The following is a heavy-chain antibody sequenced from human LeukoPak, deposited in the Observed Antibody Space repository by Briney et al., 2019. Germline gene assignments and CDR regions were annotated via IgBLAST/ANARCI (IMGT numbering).Heavy chain of an antibody. CDR3: ARGVDTYYDFWSGLPPVGVDY. CDR1: GFTFSSYS. D-gene: IGHD3-3*01. CDR2: ISSSSSTI. J-gene: IGHJ4*02. V-gene: IGHV3-48*01. Sequence: GGSLRLSCAASGFTFSSYSMNWVRQAPGKGLEWVSYISSSSSTIYYADSVKGRFTISRDNANNSLYLQMNSLRAEDTAVCYCARGVDTYYDFWSGLPPVGVDYWGQGTLVTVSS.